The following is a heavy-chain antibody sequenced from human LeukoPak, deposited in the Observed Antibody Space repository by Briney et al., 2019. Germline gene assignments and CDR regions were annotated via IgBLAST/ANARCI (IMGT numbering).Heavy chain of an antibody. CDR2: INPNSGGT. Sequence: ASVKVSCKASGYTFTGYYMHWVRQAPGQGLEWMGWINPNSGGTNYAQKFQGRVTMTRDTSISIAYMELSRLRSDDTAVYYCARVLYYYDSSGYHHPYYFDYWGQGTLVSVSS. J-gene: IGHJ4*02. D-gene: IGHD3-22*01. CDR3: ARVLYYYDSSGYHHPYYFDY. CDR1: GYTFTGYY. V-gene: IGHV1-2*02.